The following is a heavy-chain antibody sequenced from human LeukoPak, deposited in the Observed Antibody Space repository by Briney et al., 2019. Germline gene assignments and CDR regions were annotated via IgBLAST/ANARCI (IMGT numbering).Heavy chain of an antibody. D-gene: IGHD3-22*01. CDR2: INPNSGGT. V-gene: IGHV1-2*02. CDR3: AKEVHYYDSSDYFPLGY. J-gene: IGHJ4*02. CDR1: GYTFTGYY. Sequence: ASVKVSCKASGYTFTGYYMHWVRQAPGQGLEWMGWINPNSGGTNYAQKFQGRVTMTRDTSISTAYMEPSRLTSDDTAVYYCAKEVHYYDSSDYFPLGYWGQGTLITVSS.